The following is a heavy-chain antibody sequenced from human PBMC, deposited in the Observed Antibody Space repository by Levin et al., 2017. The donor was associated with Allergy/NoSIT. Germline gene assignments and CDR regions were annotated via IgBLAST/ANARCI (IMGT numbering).Heavy chain of an antibody. CDR3: ARGEQWLDGLDP. J-gene: IGHJ5*02. CDR1: GGSVSSGSYY. Sequence: SQTLSLTCTVSGGSVSSGSYYWSWIRQPPGKGLEWIGYIYYSGSTNYNPSLKSRVTISVDTSKNQFSLKLSSVTAADTAVYYCARGEQWLDGLDPWGQGTLVTVSS. V-gene: IGHV4-61*01. CDR2: IYYSGST. D-gene: IGHD6-19*01.